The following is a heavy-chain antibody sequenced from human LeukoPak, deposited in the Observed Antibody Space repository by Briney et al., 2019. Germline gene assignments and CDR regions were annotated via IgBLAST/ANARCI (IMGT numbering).Heavy chain of an antibody. CDR3: ARQLYYDSSGYYWYFDL. D-gene: IGHD3-22*01. J-gene: IGHJ2*01. Sequence: SETLSLTCTVSGGSISSFYWSWIRQPPGKGLEWIGTIYFGGSTYYNPSLKSRVTISVDTSKNQFSLKLRSVTAADTAVYYCARQLYYDSSGYYWYFDLWGRGTLVTVSS. CDR1: GGSISSFY. CDR2: IYFGGST. V-gene: IGHV4-39*01.